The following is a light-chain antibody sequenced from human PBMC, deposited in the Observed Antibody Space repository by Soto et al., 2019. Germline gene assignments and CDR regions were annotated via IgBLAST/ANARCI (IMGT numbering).Light chain of an antibody. CDR1: EALLDSEDGNTY. V-gene: IGKV2-40*01. Sequence: DIVMTQTPISLPVTPGETTSISLRPREALLDSEDGNTYLDWYLQTXGQAPQXXIYGISSRASGVPDRFSGSGSGTDFTLKISRVEAGDVGVFYCMQRKEFPWTFGQGTKVDI. J-gene: IGKJ1*01. CDR3: MQRKEFPWT. CDR2: GIS.